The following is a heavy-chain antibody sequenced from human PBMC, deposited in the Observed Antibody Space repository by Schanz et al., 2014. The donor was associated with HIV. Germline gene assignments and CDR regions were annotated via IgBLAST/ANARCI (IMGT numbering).Heavy chain of an antibody. V-gene: IGHV3-7*03. CDR2: IKTDGSEQ. J-gene: IGHJ4*02. Sequence: VQLVQSGGGVVQPGRSLRLSCAASGFIFRNFWMTWVRQVPGKGLEWVAHIKTDGSEQRYVDSVKGRFTISRDNAKNSLYLQMNSLRAEDTALYHCARSSSGSGTWPPRYWGQGTLVIVSS. CDR1: GFIFRNFW. D-gene: IGHD6-6*01. CDR3: ARSSSGSGTWPPRY.